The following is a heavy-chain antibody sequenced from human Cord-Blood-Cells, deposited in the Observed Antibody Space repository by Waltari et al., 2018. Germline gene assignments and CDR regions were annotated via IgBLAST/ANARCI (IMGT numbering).Heavy chain of an antibody. V-gene: IGHV1-2*02. Sequence: QVQLVQSGAEVKKPGASVKVSCKASGYTFTGYYMHWVRQAPGQGLEWMGWMNRNSGGTDDAQKLQGRVTMTRETSISTAYVELSRLRSDDTAVYYCARPAVGATAVDIWGQGTMVTVSS. J-gene: IGHJ3*02. CDR3: ARPAVGATAVDI. CDR1: GYTFTGYY. CDR2: MNRNSGGT. D-gene: IGHD1-26*01.